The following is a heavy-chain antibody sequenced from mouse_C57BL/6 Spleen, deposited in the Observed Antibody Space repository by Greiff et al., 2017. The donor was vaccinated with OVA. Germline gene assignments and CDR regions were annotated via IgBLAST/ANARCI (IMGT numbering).Heavy chain of an antibody. CDR1: GYAFSSSW. Sequence: VHLVESGPELVKPGASVKISCKASGYAFSSSWMNWVKQRPGQGLEWIGRIYPGDGDTNYNGKFKGKATLTADKSSSTAYMQLSSLNSEDSTVYYCAGSSGTGTEAMDYWGQGTSVTVSS. V-gene: IGHV1-82*01. CDR2: IYPGDGDT. J-gene: IGHJ4*01. D-gene: IGHD4-1*01. CDR3: AGSSGTGTEAMDY.